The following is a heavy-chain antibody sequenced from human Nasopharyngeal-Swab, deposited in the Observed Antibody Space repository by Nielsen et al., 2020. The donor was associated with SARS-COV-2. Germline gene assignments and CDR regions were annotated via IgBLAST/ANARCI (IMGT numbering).Heavy chain of an antibody. CDR2: IKQDGGEK. CDR3: AREGYDAYGDHPDH. CDR1: GFTFASYW. D-gene: IGHD3-16*01. V-gene: IGHV3-7*01. Sequence: GESLKIPCAASGFTFASYWMSWVRQAPRKGLEWVANIKQDGGEKYYVDSVKGRFTIARDNAKNSAYLQMNSLRVEDTAVYYCAREGYDAYGDHPDHWGQGTLVTVSS. J-gene: IGHJ4*02.